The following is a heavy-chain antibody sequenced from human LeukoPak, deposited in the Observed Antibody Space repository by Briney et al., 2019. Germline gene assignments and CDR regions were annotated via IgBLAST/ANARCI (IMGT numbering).Heavy chain of an antibody. V-gene: IGHV3-30*04. CDR3: ARVDIAAASCGVDCYYEY. CDR1: GFTFSYYA. J-gene: IGHJ4*02. D-gene: IGHD2-21*02. CDR2: ISSDGNNK. Sequence: GGSLRLSCADSGFTFSYYAMHWVRQAPGKGLEWVAVISSDGNNKYYADSVKGRFTISRDNSKNTLYLQMDSLRAEDTAVYFCARVDIAAASCGVDCYYEYWGQGTLVTVSS.